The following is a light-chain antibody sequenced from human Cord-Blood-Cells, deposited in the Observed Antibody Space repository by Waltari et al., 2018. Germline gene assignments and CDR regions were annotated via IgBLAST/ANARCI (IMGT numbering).Light chain of an antibody. Sequence: QSALTQPASVSGSPGQSITISCTGTSSDVGGYNYVSWYQQHPGKAPKIMIYEVSKRPSGVANRLSGSKSGNTASLTISGLQAEDEADYYCSSYTSSSTYVFGTGTKVTVL. CDR1: SSDVGGYNY. CDR2: EVS. J-gene: IGLJ1*01. V-gene: IGLV2-14*01. CDR3: SSYTSSSTYV.